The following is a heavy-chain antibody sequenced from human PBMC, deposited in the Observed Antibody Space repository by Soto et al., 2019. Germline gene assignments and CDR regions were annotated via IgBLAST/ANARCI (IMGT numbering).Heavy chain of an antibody. CDR2: IIAGNGNT. CDR1: GHSFTSYS. Sequence: ASVKVSCKASGHSFTSYSIHWVRQAPGQRLGWVGWIIAGNGNTIYSQNFRGRVSITRDTSASTAYMELSSLRSEDTAVYYCARDYENASGLDYWGQGTQVTVSS. J-gene: IGHJ4*02. CDR3: ARDYENASGLDY. D-gene: IGHD3-16*01. V-gene: IGHV1-3*01.